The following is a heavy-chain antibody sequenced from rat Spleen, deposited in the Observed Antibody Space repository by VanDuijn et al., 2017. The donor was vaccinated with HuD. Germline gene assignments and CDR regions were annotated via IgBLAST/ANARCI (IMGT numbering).Heavy chain of an antibody. J-gene: IGHJ2*01. Sequence: EVQLVESGGGLVQPGRSMKLSCAASGFTFINYDMAWVRQAPTKGLEWVATISYDGGRNFYRDSVKGRFTISRDNAKSSLYLQMDSLRSEDTATYYCARLEGDYFDYWGQGVMVTVSS. D-gene: IGHD1-11*01. V-gene: IGHV5-29*01. CDR3: ARLEGDYFDY. CDR2: ISYDGGRN. CDR1: GFTFINYD.